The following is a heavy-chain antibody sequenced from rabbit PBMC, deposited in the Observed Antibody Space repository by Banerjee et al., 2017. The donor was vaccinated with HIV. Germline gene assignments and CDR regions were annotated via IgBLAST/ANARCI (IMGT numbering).Heavy chain of an antibody. CDR2: IDPVFGST. CDR1: GVDFSSYT. D-gene: IGHD4-1*01. CDR3: VRVVAGVYFNL. Sequence: QSLEESGGDLVKPGASLTLTYTASGVDFSSYTMCWVRQAPGKGLEWIGYIDPVFGSTLYADWVNGRFTISSHNAQNTLYLQLNSLTAADTATYFCVRVVAGVYFNLWGQGTLVTVS. J-gene: IGHJ4*01. V-gene: IGHV1S7*01.